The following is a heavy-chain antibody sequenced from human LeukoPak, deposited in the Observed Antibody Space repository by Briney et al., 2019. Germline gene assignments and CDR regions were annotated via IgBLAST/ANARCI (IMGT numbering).Heavy chain of an antibody. CDR1: GFTFSSYA. D-gene: IGHD1-1*01. V-gene: IGHV3-23*01. J-gene: IGHJ5*02. Sequence: PGGSLRLSCAASGFTFSSYAMSWVRQAPGKGLEWVSAISGSGGSTYCADSVKGRFTISRDNSKNTLYLQMNSLRAEDTAVYYCAKDLFDWNDFSSSDPWGQGTLVTVSS. CDR3: AKDLFDWNDFSSSDP. CDR2: ISGSGGST.